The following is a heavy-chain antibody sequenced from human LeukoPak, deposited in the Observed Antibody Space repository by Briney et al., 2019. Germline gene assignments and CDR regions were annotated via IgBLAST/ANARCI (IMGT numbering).Heavy chain of an antibody. CDR1: GYTSTGYY. CDR2: INPNSGGT. CDR3: ARRGSYRPKGVDY. Sequence: GASVKVSCKASGYTSTGYYMHWLRQAPRQGLEWMGWINPNSGGTNYAQKFQGRVTMTRDTSISTAYMELSRLRSDDTAVYYCARRGSYRPKGVDYWGQGTLVTVSS. V-gene: IGHV1-2*02. D-gene: IGHD3-16*02. J-gene: IGHJ4*02.